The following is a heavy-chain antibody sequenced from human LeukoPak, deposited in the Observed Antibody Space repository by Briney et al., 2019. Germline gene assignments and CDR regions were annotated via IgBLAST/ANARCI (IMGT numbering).Heavy chain of an antibody. CDR1: GFTFSDYS. D-gene: IGHD5-18*01. CDR2: ISGSGGST. J-gene: IGHJ4*02. Sequence: GGSLRLSCAASGFTFSDYSMNWIRQAPGKGLEWVSAISGSGGSTYYADSVKGRFTISRDNSKNTLYLQMNSLRAEDTAVYYCANGYTGDYWGQGTLVTVSS. CDR3: ANGYTGDY. V-gene: IGHV3-23*01.